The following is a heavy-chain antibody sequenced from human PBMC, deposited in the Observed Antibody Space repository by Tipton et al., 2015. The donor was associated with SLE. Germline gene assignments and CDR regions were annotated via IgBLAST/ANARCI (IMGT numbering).Heavy chain of an antibody. J-gene: IGHJ4*02. Sequence: TLSLTCTVSGGSISSHYWSWIRQPPGKGLEWIGEIYHSGSTNYNPPLKSRVTISVDKSKNQFSLKLSSVTAADTAVYYCARDLVRGVSGGYWGQGTLVTVSS. CDR3: ARDLVRGVSGGY. CDR2: IYHSGST. D-gene: IGHD3-10*01. CDR1: GGSISSHY. V-gene: IGHV4-59*11.